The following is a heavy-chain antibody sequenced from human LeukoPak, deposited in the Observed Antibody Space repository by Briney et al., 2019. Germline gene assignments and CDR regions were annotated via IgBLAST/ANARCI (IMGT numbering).Heavy chain of an antibody. D-gene: IGHD1-26*01. Sequence: SETLSLTCTVSGGSIRSSSYYWGWIRQPPGKGLEWIGSIYYGGSTYYNPSLKSRVTISVDTSKNQFSLKLSSVTAADTAVYYCARAGSSGSYYRGWFDPWGQGTLVTVSS. CDR1: GGSIRSSSYY. CDR3: ARAGSSGSYYRGWFDP. J-gene: IGHJ5*02. CDR2: IYYGGST. V-gene: IGHV4-39*07.